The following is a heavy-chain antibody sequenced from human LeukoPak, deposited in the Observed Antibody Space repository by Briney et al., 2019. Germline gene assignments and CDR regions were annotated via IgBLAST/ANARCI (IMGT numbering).Heavy chain of an antibody. CDR2: IYYSGST. D-gene: IGHD5-18*01. V-gene: IGHV4-59*01. CDR1: GGSISSYY. CDR3: VRGGQLWSTYYYYGMDV. Sequence: KASETLSLTCTVSGGSISSYYWSWIRQPPGKGLEWIGYIYYSGSTNYNPSLKSRVTISVDTSKNQFSLKLSSVTAADTAVYYCVRGGQLWSTYYYYGMDVWGQGTTVTVSS. J-gene: IGHJ6*02.